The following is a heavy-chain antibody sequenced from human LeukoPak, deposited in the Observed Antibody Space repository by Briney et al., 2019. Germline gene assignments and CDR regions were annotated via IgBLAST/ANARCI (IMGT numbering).Heavy chain of an antibody. Sequence: GGSLRLSCAASGFTFSSYAMHWVRQAPGKGLEWVAVISYDGSNKYYADSVKGRFTISRDNSKNTLYLQMNSLRAEDTAVYYCARDSPANYYGSGINSDWGQGTLVTVSS. CDR3: ARDSPANYYGSGINSD. D-gene: IGHD3-10*01. J-gene: IGHJ4*02. CDR1: GFTFSSYA. V-gene: IGHV3-30-3*01. CDR2: ISYDGSNK.